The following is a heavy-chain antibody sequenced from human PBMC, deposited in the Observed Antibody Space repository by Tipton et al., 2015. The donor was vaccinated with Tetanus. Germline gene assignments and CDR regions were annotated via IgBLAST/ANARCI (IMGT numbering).Heavy chain of an antibody. CDR3: ARPSTTVTPRAFDV. J-gene: IGHJ3*01. CDR2: ISYNGRA. CDR1: GASISSGGYY. V-gene: IGHV4-31*03. Sequence: TLSLTCTVSGASISSGGYYWGWIRQHPGKGLEWIGHISYNGRASYNPPLKSRPTISLDTSKNRFSLKLTSVTAADAAVYYCARPSTTVTPRAFDVWGQGTMVTVSS. D-gene: IGHD4-17*01.